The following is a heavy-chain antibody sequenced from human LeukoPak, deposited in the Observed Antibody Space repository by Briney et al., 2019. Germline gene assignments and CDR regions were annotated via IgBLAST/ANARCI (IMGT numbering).Heavy chain of an antibody. J-gene: IGHJ4*02. D-gene: IGHD3-10*01. Sequence: ASVKVSCKASGYTFTSYYMHWVRQAPGQGLEWMGIINPSGGSTSYAQKFQGRVTITADKSTSTAYMELSSLRSEDTAVYYCASLYGSGSYYNNYWGQGTLVTVSS. CDR3: ASLYGSGSYYNNY. CDR2: INPSGGST. CDR1: GYTFTSYY. V-gene: IGHV1-46*01.